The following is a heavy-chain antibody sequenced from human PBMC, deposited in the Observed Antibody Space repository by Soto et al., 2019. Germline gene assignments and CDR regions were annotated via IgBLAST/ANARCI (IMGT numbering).Heavy chain of an antibody. Sequence: QVQLKESGPGLVKPSQTLSLTCTVSGGSISSGAYYWSWIRQPPGKGLEWIGDIYYSGSTYYNPSLTSRVTISVETSKNQFSLKLISVTAAATAVYYCARGTRESWYSISWRSWFDPWGQGTLVTVSS. CDR3: ARGTRESWYSISWRSWFDP. V-gene: IGHV4-30-4*01. CDR1: GGSISSGAYY. CDR2: IYYSGST. J-gene: IGHJ5*02. D-gene: IGHD6-13*01.